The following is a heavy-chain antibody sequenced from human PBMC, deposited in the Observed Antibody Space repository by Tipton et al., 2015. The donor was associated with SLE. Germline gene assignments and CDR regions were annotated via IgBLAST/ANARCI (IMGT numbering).Heavy chain of an antibody. Sequence: TLSLTCAVYGVSFSGHYWSWIRQPPGKGLEWIGEINYSGSTNYNPSLKSRVTISIGTSKNQLSLELSSVTAADTAVYYCARGVAYYFDSGAFDVWGQGTMVTVSS. CDR2: INYSGST. J-gene: IGHJ3*01. D-gene: IGHD3-22*01. CDR3: ARGVAYYFDSGAFDV. V-gene: IGHV4-34*01. CDR1: GVSFSGHY.